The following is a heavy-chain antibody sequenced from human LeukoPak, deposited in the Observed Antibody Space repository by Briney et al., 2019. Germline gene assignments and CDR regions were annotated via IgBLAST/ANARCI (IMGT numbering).Heavy chain of an antibody. CDR1: GFTFSSYS. Sequence: GGSLRLSCAASGFTFSSYSMNWVRQAPGKGLEWVSSISSSSDYIYYADSVKGRFTISRDNAKNSLYLQMNSLRAEDTAVYYCVRRNPYGSGSYDYWGQGTLVTVSS. CDR3: VRRNPYGSGSYDY. J-gene: IGHJ4*02. V-gene: IGHV3-21*01. D-gene: IGHD3-10*01. CDR2: ISSSSDYI.